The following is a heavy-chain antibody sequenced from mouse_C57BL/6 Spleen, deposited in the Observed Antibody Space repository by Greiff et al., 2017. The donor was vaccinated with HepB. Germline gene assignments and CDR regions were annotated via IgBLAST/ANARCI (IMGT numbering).Heavy chain of an antibody. D-gene: IGHD2-3*01. CDR2: ISSGSSTI. CDR3: ARSLYDGYSWYFDV. V-gene: IGHV5-17*01. J-gene: IGHJ1*03. CDR1: GFTFSDYG. Sequence: EVQVVESGGGLVKPGGSLKLSCAASGFTFSDYGMHWVRQAPEKGLEWVAYISSGSSTIYYADTVKGRFTISRDNAKNTLCLQMTSLRSEDTAMYYCARSLYDGYSWYFDVWGTGTTVTVSS.